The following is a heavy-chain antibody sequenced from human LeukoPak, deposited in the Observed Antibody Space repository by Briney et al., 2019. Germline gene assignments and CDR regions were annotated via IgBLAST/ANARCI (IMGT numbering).Heavy chain of an antibody. J-gene: IGHJ4*02. V-gene: IGHV1-18*01. D-gene: IGHD6-19*01. CDR2: INAYNDNT. CDR1: GYTFTSYG. CDR3: ASSASSGWNFDY. Sequence: ASVKVSCKASGYTFTSYGISWVRQAPGQGLEWMGWINAYNDNTNYAQKLQGRVTMTTDTSTSTAYMELRSLRSDDTAVYYCASSASSGWNFDYWGQGTLVTVSP.